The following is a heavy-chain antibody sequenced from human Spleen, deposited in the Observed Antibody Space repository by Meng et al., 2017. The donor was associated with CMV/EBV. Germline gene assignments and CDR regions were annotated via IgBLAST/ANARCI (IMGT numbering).Heavy chain of an antibody. V-gene: IGHV3-30*18. D-gene: IGHD3-10*01. CDR3: AKDSGWGVKVYYFDY. CDR1: KFNFSGSG. CDR2: ISYDGTKK. J-gene: IGHJ4*02. Sequence: SKFNFSGSGMHWVRQAPGKGLEWVAVISYDGTKKYYADSVKGRFTISRDNSKNTLYLQMNSLRDEDTAVYYCAKDSGWGVKVYYFDYWGQGTLVTVSS.